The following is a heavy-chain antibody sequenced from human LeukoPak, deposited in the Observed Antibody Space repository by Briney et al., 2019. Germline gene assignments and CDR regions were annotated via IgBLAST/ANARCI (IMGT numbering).Heavy chain of an antibody. V-gene: IGHV4-59*08. CDR1: GGSISSYY. CDR2: IYYSGST. Sequence: SETLSLTCTVSGGSISSYYWSWIRQPPGKGLEWIGYIYYSGSTNYNPSLKSRVTISVDTSKNQFSLKLSSVTAADTVVYYCARHREVRGVYYMDVWGKGTTVTVSS. CDR3: ARHREVRGVYYMDV. D-gene: IGHD3-10*01. J-gene: IGHJ6*03.